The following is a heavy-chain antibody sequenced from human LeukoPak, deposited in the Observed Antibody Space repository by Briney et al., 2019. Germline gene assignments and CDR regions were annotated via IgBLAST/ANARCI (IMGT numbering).Heavy chain of an antibody. J-gene: IGHJ5*02. D-gene: IGHD6-13*01. CDR2: IRYDGSNK. CDR3: AQDLDISTWYKTFDP. Sequence: GGSLRHSCAASGFTFSNYGMHWVRQAPVKGLEWVAFIRYDGSNKYYVDSVKGRFTISRDNSKNTLYLQMNSLRAEDTAVYYCAQDLDISTWYKTFDPWGQGTLVTVSS. CDR1: GFTFSNYG. V-gene: IGHV3-30*02.